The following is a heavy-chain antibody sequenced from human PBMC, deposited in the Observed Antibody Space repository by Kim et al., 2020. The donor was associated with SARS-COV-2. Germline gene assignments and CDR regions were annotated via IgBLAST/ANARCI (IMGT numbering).Heavy chain of an antibody. CDR1: GFTFSSYS. J-gene: IGHJ6*03. Sequence: GGSLRLSCAASGFTFSSYSMNWVRQAPGKGLEWVSSISSSSSYIYYADSVKGRFTNSRDNAKNSLYLQMNSLRAEDTAVYYCEREEGRIPIWGYYYYMDVWGKGSTVTVSS. D-gene: IGHD3-16*01. V-gene: IGHV3-21*01. CDR3: EREEGRIPIWGYYYYMDV. CDR2: ISSSSSYI.